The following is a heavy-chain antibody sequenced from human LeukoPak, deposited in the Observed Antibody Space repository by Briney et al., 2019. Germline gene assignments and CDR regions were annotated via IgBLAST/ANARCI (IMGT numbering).Heavy chain of an antibody. J-gene: IGHJ6*02. CDR1: GGSISSYY. V-gene: IGHV4-59*01. D-gene: IGHD1-7*01. Sequence: PSETLSRTCTVSGGSISSYYWSWIRQPPGKGLEWIGYIYYSGSTNYNPSLKSRVTISVDTSKNQFSLKLSSVTAADTAVYYCARDNWNYGSSMDVWGQGTTVTVSS. CDR2: IYYSGST. CDR3: ARDNWNYGSSMDV.